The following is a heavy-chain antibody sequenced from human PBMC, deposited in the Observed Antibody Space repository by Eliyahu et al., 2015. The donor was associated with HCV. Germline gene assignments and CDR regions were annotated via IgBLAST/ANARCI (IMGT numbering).Heavy chain of an antibody. CDR1: GFTFSNAW. D-gene: IGHD3-3*01. CDR2: IKSKTDGGTT. Sequence: EVQLVESGGGLVKPGGSLRLSCAASGFTFSNAWMSWVRQAPGKGLEWVGLIKSKTDGGTTDYAAPVKGRFTISRDDSKNTLYLQMNSLKTEDTAVYYCTTAYLYDFWSGYYIYWGQGTLVTVSS. V-gene: IGHV3-15*01. CDR3: TTAYLYDFWSGYYIY. J-gene: IGHJ4*02.